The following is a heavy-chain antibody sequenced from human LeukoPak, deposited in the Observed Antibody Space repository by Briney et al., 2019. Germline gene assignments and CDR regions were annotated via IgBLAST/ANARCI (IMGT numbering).Heavy chain of an antibody. CDR3: ANQLELLGPDYFDY. J-gene: IGHJ4*02. CDR2: ISAGGETT. CDR1: GFTFSSSA. Sequence: TGGSLRLSCAASGFTFSSSAMSWVRQAPGKGLEWVSAISAGGETTYYADSLKGRFTISRDNSKNTLYLQMNSLRAEDTAVYYCANQLELLGPDYFDYWGQGTLVTVSS. D-gene: IGHD1-7*01. V-gene: IGHV3-23*01.